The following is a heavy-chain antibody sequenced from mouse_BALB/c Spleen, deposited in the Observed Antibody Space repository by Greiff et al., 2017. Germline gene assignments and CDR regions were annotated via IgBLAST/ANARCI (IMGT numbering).Heavy chain of an antibody. V-gene: IGHV1S22*01. CDR3: TRGRAYYRYDDASYYAMDY. CDR2: IYPGSGST. CDR1: GYTFTSYW. D-gene: IGHD2-14*01. Sequence: LQQPGSELVRPGASVKLSCKASGYTFTSYWMHWVKQRHGPGLEWIGNIYPGSGSTNYDEKFKSKGTLTVDTSSSTAYMHLSSLTSEDSAVYYCTRGRAYYRYDDASYYAMDYWGQGTSVTVSS. J-gene: IGHJ4*01.